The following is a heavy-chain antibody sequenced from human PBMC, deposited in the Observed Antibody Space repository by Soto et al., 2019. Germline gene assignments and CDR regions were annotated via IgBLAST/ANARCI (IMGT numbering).Heavy chain of an antibody. CDR1: GGSFSGYY. CDR2: INHSGST. Sequence: SETLSLTCAVYGGSFSGYYWSWIRQPPGKGLEWIGEINHSGSTNYNPSLKSRATISVDTSKNQFSLKLSSVTAADTAVYYCARARFLEWLLSRYYYYYGMDVWGQGTTVTV. J-gene: IGHJ6*02. D-gene: IGHD3-3*01. V-gene: IGHV4-34*01. CDR3: ARARFLEWLLSRYYYYYGMDV.